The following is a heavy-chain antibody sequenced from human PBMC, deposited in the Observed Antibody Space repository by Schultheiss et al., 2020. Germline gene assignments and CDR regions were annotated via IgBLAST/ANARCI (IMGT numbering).Heavy chain of an antibody. D-gene: IGHD2-2*01. V-gene: IGHV3-23*01. Sequence: GESLKISCAASGFTFSSYAMSWVRQAPGKGLEWVSAISGSGGSTYYADSVKGRFTISRDNSKNTLYLQMNSLRAEDTAVYYCAETDVVPAARDYYYYGMDVWGQGTTVTVSS. CDR1: GFTFSSYA. J-gene: IGHJ6*02. CDR3: AETDVVPAARDYYYYGMDV. CDR2: ISGSGGST.